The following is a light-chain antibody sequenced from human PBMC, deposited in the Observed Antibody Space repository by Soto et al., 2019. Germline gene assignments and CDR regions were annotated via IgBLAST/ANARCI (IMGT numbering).Light chain of an antibody. Sequence: QSALTQPASVSGSPGQSITISCTGTSSDVGGSDSLSWYQQQPGKAPKLMIYEVSNRPSGVSNRFSGSKSGNTASLTISGLQAGDEADYYCSSYTSSSIRYVFGTGTKVTVL. CDR1: SSDVGGSDS. J-gene: IGLJ1*01. CDR3: SSYTSSSIRYV. CDR2: EVS. V-gene: IGLV2-14*01.